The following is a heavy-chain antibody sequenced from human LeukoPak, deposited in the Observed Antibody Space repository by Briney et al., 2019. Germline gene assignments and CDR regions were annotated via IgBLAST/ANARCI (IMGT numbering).Heavy chain of an antibody. V-gene: IGHV3-53*01. Sequence: GESLRLSCAASGFTVSNNYMNWVRQAPGKGLEWVSLIYSGGSTYYADSVKGRFTISRDNSKNTLYLQMNSLRAEDTAVYYCAKDLTIQGRLHDAFDIWGQGTMVTVSS. D-gene: IGHD3-9*01. J-gene: IGHJ3*02. CDR3: AKDLTIQGRLHDAFDI. CDR2: IYSGGST. CDR1: GFTVSNNY.